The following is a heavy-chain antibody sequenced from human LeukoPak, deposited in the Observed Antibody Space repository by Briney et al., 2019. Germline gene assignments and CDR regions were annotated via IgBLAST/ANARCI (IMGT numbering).Heavy chain of an antibody. CDR1: GGSISSSNW. CDR2: IYHSGST. Sequence: SGTLSLTCAVSGGSISSSNWWSWVRQPRGKGLEWIGEIYHSGSTNYNPSLKSRVTISVDKSKNQFSLKLSSVTAADTAVYYCATTFLYSSSWSSSWFDPWGQGTLVTVSS. J-gene: IGHJ5*02. CDR3: ATTFLYSSSWSSSWFDP. D-gene: IGHD6-13*01. V-gene: IGHV4-4*02.